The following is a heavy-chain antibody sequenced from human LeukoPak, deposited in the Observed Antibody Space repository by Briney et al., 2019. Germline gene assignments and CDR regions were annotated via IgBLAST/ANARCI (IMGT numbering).Heavy chain of an antibody. CDR3: ARGRPNIAVAGKGWYFDL. J-gene: IGHJ2*01. CDR1: GGSFSGYY. Sequence: PSETLSLTCAVYGGSFSGYYWSWIRQPPGKGLEWIGEINHSGSTNYNPSLKSRVTISVDTSKNQFSLKLSSATAADTAVYYCARGRPNIAVAGKGWYFDLWGRGTLVTVPS. CDR2: INHSGST. D-gene: IGHD6-19*01. V-gene: IGHV4-34*01.